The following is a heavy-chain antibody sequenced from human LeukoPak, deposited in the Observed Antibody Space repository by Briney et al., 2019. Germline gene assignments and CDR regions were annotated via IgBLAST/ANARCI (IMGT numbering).Heavy chain of an antibody. Sequence: GGSLRLSCAASGFTFNNYAPSWVRQAPGKGLEWVANIKRDGSEIYYVDSVKGRFTISRDNAKNSLSLQMNTLRAEDTAVYYCARGQTTFGPWGQGTLVTVSS. CDR2: IKRDGSEI. CDR1: GFTFNNYA. J-gene: IGHJ5*02. CDR3: ARGQTTFGP. D-gene: IGHD1-7*01. V-gene: IGHV3-7*01.